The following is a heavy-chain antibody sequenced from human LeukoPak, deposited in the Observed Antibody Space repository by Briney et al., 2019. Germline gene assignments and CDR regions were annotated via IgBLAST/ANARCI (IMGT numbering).Heavy chain of an antibody. V-gene: IGHV4-59*01. CDR2: IYYSGST. D-gene: IGHD3-10*01. Sequence: SETLSLTCTVSGGSISSYYWSWIRQPPGKGLEWIGYIYYSGSTNYNPSLKSRVTISVGTSKNQFSLKLSSVTAADTAVYYCARLWFGELLYPWFDPWGQGTLVTVSS. J-gene: IGHJ5*02. CDR1: GGSISSYY. CDR3: ARLWFGELLYPWFDP.